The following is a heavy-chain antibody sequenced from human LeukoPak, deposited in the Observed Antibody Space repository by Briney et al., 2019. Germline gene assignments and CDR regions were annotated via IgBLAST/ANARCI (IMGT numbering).Heavy chain of an antibody. Sequence: GGSLRLSCAASGFTFSSYEMNWVRQAPGKGLEWVSSISSSSSYIYYADSVKGRFTISRDNAKNSLYLQMNSLRAEDTAVYYCARDNVDTAMGRWGQGTLVTVSS. CDR2: ISSSSSYI. D-gene: IGHD5-18*01. CDR1: GFTFSSYE. J-gene: IGHJ4*02. CDR3: ARDNVDTAMGR. V-gene: IGHV3-21*01.